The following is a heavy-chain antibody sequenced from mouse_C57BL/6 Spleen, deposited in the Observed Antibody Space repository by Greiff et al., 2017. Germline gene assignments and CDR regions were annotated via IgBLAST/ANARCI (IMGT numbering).Heavy chain of an antibody. V-gene: IGHV1-80*01. D-gene: IGHD1-1*01. CDR3: ATYGLGYFDV. CDR1: GYAFSSYW. CDR2: IYPGDGDT. Sequence: LQQSGASVKISCKASGYAFSSYWMNWVKQRPGKGLEWIGQIYPGDGDTNYNGKFKGKATLTADKSSSTAYMQLSSLTSEDSAVYFCATYGLGYFDVWGTGTTVTVYS. J-gene: IGHJ1*03.